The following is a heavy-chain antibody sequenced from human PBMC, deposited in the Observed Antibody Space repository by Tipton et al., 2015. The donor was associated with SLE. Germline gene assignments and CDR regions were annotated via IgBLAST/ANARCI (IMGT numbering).Heavy chain of an antibody. CDR1: GGSISSSSYY. J-gene: IGHJ4*02. CDR3: APKYYPAAMGFDY. D-gene: IGHD2-2*01. CDR2: IYYSGCT. Sequence: TLSLTCTVSGGSISSSSYYWGWIRQPPGKGLEWIGSIYYSGCTYYNPSLKSRVTISVYTSKNQFSLKLSSVTAADTAVYYCAPKYYPAAMGFDYWGQGTLVTVSS. V-gene: IGHV4-39*07.